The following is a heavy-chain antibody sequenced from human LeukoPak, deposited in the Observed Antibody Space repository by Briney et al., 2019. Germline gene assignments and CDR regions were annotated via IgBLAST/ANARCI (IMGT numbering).Heavy chain of an antibody. J-gene: IGHJ3*02. Sequence: ASVKVSCKASGYTFTSYYMHWVRQAPGQGLEWMGIINPSGGSTSYAQKFQGRVTMTRDTSISTAYMELSSLRSDDTAVYYCARDRRVVTAIPFNFDIWGQGTMVTVSS. V-gene: IGHV1-46*01. CDR3: ARDRRVVTAIPFNFDI. D-gene: IGHD2-21*02. CDR2: INPSGGST. CDR1: GYTFTSYY.